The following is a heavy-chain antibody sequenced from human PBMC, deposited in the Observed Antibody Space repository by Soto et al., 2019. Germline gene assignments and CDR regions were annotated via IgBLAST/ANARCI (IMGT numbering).Heavy chain of an antibody. J-gene: IGHJ5*02. CDR1: GGSISSGGYY. CDR2: TYYSGST. Sequence: ASETPCLTCTVSGGSISSGGYYWSWIRQPPGKGLEWIGCTYYSGSTYYNPSLKSRVTISVDKSKNQFSLKLSSVPAADTAVYYCARGVTMVRGVIIPWFDPWGQGTLVTVSS. V-gene: IGHV4-30-4*01. CDR3: ARGVTMVRGVIIPWFDP. D-gene: IGHD3-10*01.